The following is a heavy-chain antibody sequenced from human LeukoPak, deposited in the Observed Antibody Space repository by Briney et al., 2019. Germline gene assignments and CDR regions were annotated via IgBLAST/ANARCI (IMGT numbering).Heavy chain of an antibody. V-gene: IGHV3-23*01. CDR2: FSGSGGST. Sequence: GGSLRLSCAASGFTFSSYAMSWVRQAPGKGLEWVSGFSGSGGSTYYADSVKGRFTISRDNSKSTLYLQMNSLRAEDTAVYYCARDYFGSGSLYYYYYYGMDVWGQGTTVTVSS. CDR1: GFTFSSYA. D-gene: IGHD3-10*01. J-gene: IGHJ6*02. CDR3: ARDYFGSGSLYYYYYYGMDV.